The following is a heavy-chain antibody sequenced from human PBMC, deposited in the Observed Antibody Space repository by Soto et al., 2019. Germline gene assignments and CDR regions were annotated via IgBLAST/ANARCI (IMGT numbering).Heavy chain of an antibody. V-gene: IGHV4-34*01. Sequence: SETLSLTCSVSGGSFRGYYWSWIRQPPGRGLEWIGEINHSGFTNYNATLKSRVSISRDTSTNQIYLELTSVTAADSAVYYCARAAVKAAANIFDYWGQGTLVTVSS. CDR1: GGSFRGYY. J-gene: IGHJ4*02. D-gene: IGHD6-13*01. CDR3: ARAAVKAAANIFDY. CDR2: INHSGFT.